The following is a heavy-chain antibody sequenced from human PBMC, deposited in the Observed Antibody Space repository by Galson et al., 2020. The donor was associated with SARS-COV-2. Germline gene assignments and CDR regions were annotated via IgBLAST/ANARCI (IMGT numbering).Heavy chain of an antibody. CDR3: ARGPGRPLTIFGVVLDS. Sequence: SETLSLTCTVYGGSFSGYYWSWIRQPPGKGLEWIGEINHSGSANYSPSLKTRVTLSIDTSKKQFSLRLTSVTAADTAVYYCARGPGRPLTIFGVVLDSWGQGTLVTVSS. D-gene: IGHD3-3*01. V-gene: IGHV4-34*01. CDR1: GGSFSGYY. J-gene: IGHJ4*02. CDR2: INHSGSA.